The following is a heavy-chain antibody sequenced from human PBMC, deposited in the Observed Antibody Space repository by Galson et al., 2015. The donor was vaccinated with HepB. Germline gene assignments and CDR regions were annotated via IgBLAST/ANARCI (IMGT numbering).Heavy chain of an antibody. J-gene: IGHJ5*02. Sequence: CAISGDSVFSNSAAWNWIRQSPSRGLEWLGRTCYRSKWYNDYAESVKSRMTIKPDTSKNEFSLQLNSVTPEDTAVYYCARDPSGSYWGRWFDLWGQGIPVTVSS. CDR1: GDSVFSNSAA. CDR2: TCYRSKWYN. CDR3: ARDPSGSYWGRWFDL. V-gene: IGHV6-1*01. D-gene: IGHD1-26*01.